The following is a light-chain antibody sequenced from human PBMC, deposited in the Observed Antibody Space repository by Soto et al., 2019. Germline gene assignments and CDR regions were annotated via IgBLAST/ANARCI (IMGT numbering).Light chain of an antibody. Sequence: QSALTQPASVSGSPGQSITISCTGTSSDIGAYDYVSWYQQHPDEAPKLIIYDVSNRPSGVSNRFSASKSGNTASLTISGLQAEDEGDYYCSSYTISNTVIFGGGTKLTVL. CDR2: DVS. CDR3: SSYTISNTVI. V-gene: IGLV2-14*01. CDR1: SSDIGAYDY. J-gene: IGLJ2*01.